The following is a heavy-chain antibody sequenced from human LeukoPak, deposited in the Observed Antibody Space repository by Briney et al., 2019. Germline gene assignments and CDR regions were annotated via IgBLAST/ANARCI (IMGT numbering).Heavy chain of an antibody. V-gene: IGHV1-18*01. CDR2: ISAYNGNT. J-gene: IGHJ5*02. D-gene: IGHD4-17*01. Sequence: ASVKVSCKASGYTFTSYGISWVRQAPGQGLEWMGWISAYNGNTNYAQKLQGRVTMTTGTSTSTAYMELRSLRSDDTAVYYCARAYGDYGSHWFDPWGQGTLVTVSS. CDR3: ARAYGDYGSHWFDP. CDR1: GYTFTSYG.